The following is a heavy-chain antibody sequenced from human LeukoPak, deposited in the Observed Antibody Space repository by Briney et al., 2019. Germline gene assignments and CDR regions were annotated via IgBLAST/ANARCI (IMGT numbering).Heavy chain of an antibody. Sequence: SETLSLTCTVSGGSISSYYWSWIRQPPGKGLEWIGYIYCSGSTNYNPSLKSRVTTSVGTSKNQFSLKLSSVTAADTAVYYCARDQLYYDILTGYYPMHYYGMDVWGQGTTVTVSS. CDR2: IYCSGST. CDR3: ARDQLYYDILTGYYPMHYYGMDV. J-gene: IGHJ6*02. CDR1: GGSISSYY. V-gene: IGHV4-59*01. D-gene: IGHD3-9*01.